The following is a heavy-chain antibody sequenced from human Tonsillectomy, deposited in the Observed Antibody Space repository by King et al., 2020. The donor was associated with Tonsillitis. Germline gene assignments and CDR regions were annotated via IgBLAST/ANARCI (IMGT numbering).Heavy chain of an antibody. CDR1: GGSISSNSYY. J-gene: IGHJ4*02. CDR3: ARHRRVVLVPDAPDS. D-gene: IGHD2-8*02. CDR2: IYYSGST. V-gene: IGHV4-39*01. Sequence: QLQESGPGLVKPSETLSLTCTVSGGSISSNSYYWGWIRQPPWKGLEWIGSIYYSGSTYYNPSLKSRVTISVDTSKNQFSLKLSSVTAADTAVYYCARHRRVVLVPDAPDSWGQGTLVTVSS.